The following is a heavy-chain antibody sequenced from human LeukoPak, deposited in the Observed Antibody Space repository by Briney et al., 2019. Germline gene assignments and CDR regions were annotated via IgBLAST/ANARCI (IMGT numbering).Heavy chain of an antibody. Sequence: ASVTVSCKVSGYTLTELSMHWVRQAPGKGLEWMGGFDPEDGETIYAQKFQGRVTMTEDTSTDTAYMELSSLRSEDTAVYYCAITDSSGWYALDYWGQGTLVTVSS. CDR3: AITDSSGWYALDY. CDR1: GYTLTELS. V-gene: IGHV1-24*01. D-gene: IGHD6-19*01. J-gene: IGHJ4*02. CDR2: FDPEDGET.